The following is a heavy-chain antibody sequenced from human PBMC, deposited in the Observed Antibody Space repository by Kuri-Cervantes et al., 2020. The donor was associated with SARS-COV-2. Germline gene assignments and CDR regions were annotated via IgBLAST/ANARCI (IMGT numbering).Heavy chain of an antibody. CDR3: ARDQYSGYETYGMDV. V-gene: IGHV3-30*03. J-gene: IGHJ6*02. D-gene: IGHD5-12*01. CDR1: GFTFSSYG. CDR2: ISYDGGNK. Sequence: GGSLRLSCAASGFTFSSYGMHWVRQAPGKGLEWVAFISYDGGNKYYADSVKGRFTISRDNSKNTLYLQMNSLRAEDTAVYHCARDQYSGYETYGMDVWGQGITVTVSS.